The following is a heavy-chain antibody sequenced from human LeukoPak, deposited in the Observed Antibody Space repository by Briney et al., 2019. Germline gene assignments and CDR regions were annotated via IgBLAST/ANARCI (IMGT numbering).Heavy chain of an antibody. J-gene: IGHJ4*02. CDR3: ARAGAGYYYDSSGYPFDY. Sequence: GGSLRLSCAASGFTFSSYSMNWVRQAPGKGLEWVSSISSSSSYIYYADSVKGRFTISRDNAKNSLYLQMNSLRAEDTAVYYCARAGAGYYYDSSGYPFDYWGQGTLVTVSS. V-gene: IGHV3-21*04. D-gene: IGHD3-22*01. CDR1: GFTFSSYS. CDR2: ISSSSSYI.